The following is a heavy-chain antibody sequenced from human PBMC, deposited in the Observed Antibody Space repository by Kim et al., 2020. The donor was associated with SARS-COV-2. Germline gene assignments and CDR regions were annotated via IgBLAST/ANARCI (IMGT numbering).Heavy chain of an antibody. CDR1: GYSFTSYW. D-gene: IGHD3-22*01. CDR2: IYPGDSDT. V-gene: IGHV5-51*01. J-gene: IGHJ3*02. Sequence: GESLKISCKGSGYSFTSYWIGWVRQMPGKGLEWMGIIYPGDSDTRYSPSFQGQVTISADKSISTAYLQWSSLKASDTAMYYCARHGDSSGYYYLLDDAFDIWGQGTMVTVSS. CDR3: ARHGDSSGYYYLLDDAFDI.